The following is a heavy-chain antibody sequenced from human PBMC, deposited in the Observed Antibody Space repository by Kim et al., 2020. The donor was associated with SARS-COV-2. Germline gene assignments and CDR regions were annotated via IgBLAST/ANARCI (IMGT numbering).Heavy chain of an antibody. V-gene: IGHV1-46*01. CDR1: GYTFTSYY. Sequence: ASVKVSCKASGYTFTSYYMHWVRQAPGQGLEWMGIINPSGGSTSYAQKFQGRVTMTRDTSTSTVYMELSSLRSEDTAVYYCARDDYGSGSEYYFDYWGQGTLVTVSS. D-gene: IGHD3-10*01. CDR3: ARDDYGSGSEYYFDY. CDR2: INPSGGST. J-gene: IGHJ4*02.